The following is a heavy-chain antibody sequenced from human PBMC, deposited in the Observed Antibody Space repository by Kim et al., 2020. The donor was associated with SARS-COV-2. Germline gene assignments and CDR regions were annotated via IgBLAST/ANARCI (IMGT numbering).Heavy chain of an antibody. CDR1: GYTFTSYA. J-gene: IGHJ4*02. CDR3: ARVGDLWLGKLFSFDY. D-gene: IGHD3-10*01. CDR2: INAGSGNT. V-gene: IGHV1-3*01. Sequence: ASVKVSCKASGYTFTSYAMHWVRQAPGQRLEWMGWINAGSGNTKYSQKFQGRVTITRDTSASTAYMELSSLRSEDTAVYYCARVGDLWLGKLFSFDYWGQGTLVTASS.